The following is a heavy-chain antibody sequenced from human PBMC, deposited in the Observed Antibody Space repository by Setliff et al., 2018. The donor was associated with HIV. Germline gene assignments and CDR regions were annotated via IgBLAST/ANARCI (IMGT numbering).Heavy chain of an antibody. Sequence: SETLSLTCAVSGGSFSSSNWWSWVRQPPGKGLEWIGEISHSGSTNYNPSLKSRVTISLDKSKNQFSLKLSSVTAADTAVYYCAGGFREYYDSSGYFLNWFDPWGQGTLVTVSS. CDR3: AGGFREYYDSSGYFLNWFDP. J-gene: IGHJ5*02. V-gene: IGHV4-4*02. D-gene: IGHD3-22*01. CDR2: ISHSGST. CDR1: GGSFSSSNW.